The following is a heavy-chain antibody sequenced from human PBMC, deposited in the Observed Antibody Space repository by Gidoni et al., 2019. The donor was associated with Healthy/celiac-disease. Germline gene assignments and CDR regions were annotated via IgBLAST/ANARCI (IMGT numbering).Heavy chain of an antibody. CDR1: GFTFSSYS. CDR3: ARDIGASSGWSRNYYYYGMDV. V-gene: IGHV3-48*01. CDR2: ISSSSSTI. J-gene: IGHJ6*02. D-gene: IGHD6-19*01. Sequence: EVQLVESGGGLVQPGVSLRLSCAASGFTFSSYSMNWVRQAPGKGLEWVSYISSSSSTIYYADSVKGRFTISRDNAKNSLYLQMNSLRAEDTAVYYCARDIGASSGWSRNYYYYGMDVWGQGTTVTVSS.